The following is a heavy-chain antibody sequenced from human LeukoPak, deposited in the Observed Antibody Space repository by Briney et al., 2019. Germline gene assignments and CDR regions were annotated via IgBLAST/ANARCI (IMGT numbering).Heavy chain of an antibody. CDR2: INWNGGST. D-gene: IGHD6-19*01. CDR1: GFTFDDYG. CDR3: ARGSHTKYSSGPGTDDFDY. J-gene: IGHJ4*02. Sequence: GGSLRLSCAASGFTFDDYGMSWVRQAPGKGLEWVSGINWNGGSTGYADSVKGRFTISRDNAKNSLYLQMNSLRAEDTALYYCARGSHTKYSSGPGTDDFDYWGQGTLVTVSS. V-gene: IGHV3-20*04.